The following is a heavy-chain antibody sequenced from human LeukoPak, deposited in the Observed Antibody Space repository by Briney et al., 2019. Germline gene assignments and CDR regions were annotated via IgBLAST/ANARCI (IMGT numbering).Heavy chain of an antibody. CDR2: MNPSSGNT. CDR3: ARGIAAAGTSDP. D-gene: IGHD6-13*01. J-gene: IGHJ5*02. CDR1: GYTFTDYY. V-gene: IGHV1-8*02. Sequence: ASVKVSCKASGYTFTDYYIHWVRQAPGQGLEWMGWMNPSSGNTGYAQKFQGRVTMTRNTSISTAYMELSSLRSEDTAVYYCARGIAAAGTSDPWGQGTLVTVSS.